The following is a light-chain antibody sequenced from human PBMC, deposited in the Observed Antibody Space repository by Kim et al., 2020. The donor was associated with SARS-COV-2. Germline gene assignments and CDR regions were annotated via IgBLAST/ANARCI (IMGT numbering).Light chain of an antibody. CDR1: QDISNE. CDR2: AAS. J-gene: IGKJ1*01. Sequence: ASVRDRVTITGRASQDISNELSWYQQISGKPPKLLSYAASNLQSGVPSRFSGSGSGTYFTLTITSLQSEDFATYYCLQDSKYPRTFGQGTKVDIK. V-gene: IGKV1-6*01. CDR3: LQDSKYPRT.